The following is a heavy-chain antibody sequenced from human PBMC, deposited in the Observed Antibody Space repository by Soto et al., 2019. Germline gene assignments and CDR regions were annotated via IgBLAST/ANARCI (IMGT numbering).Heavy chain of an antibody. V-gene: IGHV4-59*01. J-gene: IGHJ4*02. D-gene: IGHD3-3*01. CDR3: ARGTTIFGVVRRRYFDY. Sequence: SETLSLTCTVSGGSISSYYWSWIRHPPGKGLEWIGYIYYSGSTNYNPSLKSRVTISVDTSKNQFSLKLSSVTAADTAVYYCARGTTIFGVVRRRYFDYWGQGTLVTVSS. CDR1: GGSISSYY. CDR2: IYYSGST.